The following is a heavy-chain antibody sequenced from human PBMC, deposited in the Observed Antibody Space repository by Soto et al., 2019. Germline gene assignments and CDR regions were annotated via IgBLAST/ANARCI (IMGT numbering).Heavy chain of an antibody. D-gene: IGHD3-22*01. Sequence: SSETLSLTCTVSGGSIRSGDSYWSWIRQPPGKGLEWIGYIYYSGSTYYNPSLKSRVTISLDTSKNQFSLNLGSVTAADTAVYYCARTHYSDRSGTDYWGPGTLVTVYS. J-gene: IGHJ4*02. V-gene: IGHV4-30-4*01. CDR3: ARTHYSDRSGTDY. CDR2: IYYSGST. CDR1: GGSIRSGDSY.